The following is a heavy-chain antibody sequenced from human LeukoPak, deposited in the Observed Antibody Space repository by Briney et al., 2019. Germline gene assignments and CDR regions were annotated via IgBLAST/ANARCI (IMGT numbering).Heavy chain of an antibody. D-gene: IGHD7-27*01. CDR1: GGSVSSYY. J-gene: IGHJ4*02. CDR3: ASRKLGNDY. V-gene: IGHV4-59*02. Sequence: SETLSLTCTVSGGSVSSYYWSWIRQPPGKGLEWIGYMYYSGSTNYNPSLKSRVTISIDTSKNQFSLKLNSVTAADTAVYYCASRKLGNDYWGQGTLVTVSS. CDR2: MYYSGST.